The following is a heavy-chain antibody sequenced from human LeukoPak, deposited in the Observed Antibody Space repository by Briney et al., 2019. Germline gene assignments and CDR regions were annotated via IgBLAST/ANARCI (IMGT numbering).Heavy chain of an antibody. CDR3: AKCGTGSNFDY. CDR1: GFTFSSYW. D-gene: IGHD3-10*01. J-gene: IGHJ4*02. V-gene: IGHV3-7*02. Sequence: PGGSLRLPCVASGFTFSSYWMSWVRQTPGKGLEWVAHLNQDGSERYYADSVKGRFTISRENVKNSLYLQMNSLRAEDTAVYYCAKCGTGSNFDYWGQGMLVTVSS. CDR2: LNQDGSER.